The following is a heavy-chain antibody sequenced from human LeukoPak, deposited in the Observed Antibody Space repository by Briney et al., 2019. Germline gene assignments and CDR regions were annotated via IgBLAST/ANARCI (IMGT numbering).Heavy chain of an antibody. D-gene: IGHD3-22*01. Sequence: GGSLRLSCADSGFSFSNAWMYWVRQAPGTGLEWVGRIKRKIDGGTTDYAAPVKGRFIISRDDSTNTVYLQMNSLNTEDTAVYYCKGVGYYDSSGGQGTLVTVSS. CDR3: KGVGYYDSS. V-gene: IGHV3-15*01. CDR1: GFSFSNAW. CDR2: IKRKIDGGTT. J-gene: IGHJ4*02.